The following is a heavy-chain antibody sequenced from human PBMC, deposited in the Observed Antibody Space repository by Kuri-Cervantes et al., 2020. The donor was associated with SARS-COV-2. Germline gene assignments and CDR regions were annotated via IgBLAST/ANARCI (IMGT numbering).Heavy chain of an antibody. J-gene: IGHJ6*01. D-gene: IGHD3-10*01. V-gene: IGHV3-30*18. Sequence: GGSLRLSCAASGFTFSSYWMHWVRQAPGKGLEWVAVISYDGTIRYYADSVKGRFTISRDNSRNTVDLQMNSLRGDDTAVYYWSKAVRGHYASGSRDAGGMDVWGQGATVTVSS. CDR3: SKAVRGHYASGSRDAGGMDV. CDR2: ISYDGTIR. CDR1: GFTFSSYW.